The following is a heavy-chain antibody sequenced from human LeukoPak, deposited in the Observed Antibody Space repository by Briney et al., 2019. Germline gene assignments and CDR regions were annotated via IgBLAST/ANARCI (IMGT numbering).Heavy chain of an antibody. CDR1: GGSISSSSYY. CDR2: IYYSGST. CDR3: ASFDRVDSRGI. D-gene: IGHD5-12*01. J-gene: IGHJ4*02. V-gene: IGHV4-39*01. Sequence: SETLSLTCTVSGGSISSSSYYWGWIRQPPGKGLEWIGGIYYSGSTYYNPSLKSRVTISVDTSKNQFSLKLSSVTAADTAVYYCASFDRVDSRGIWGQGTLVTVSS.